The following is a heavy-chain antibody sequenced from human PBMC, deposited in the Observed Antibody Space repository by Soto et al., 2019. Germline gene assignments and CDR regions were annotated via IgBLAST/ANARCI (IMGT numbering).Heavy chain of an antibody. CDR1: GFTFTRYG. Sequence: GGSLRLSCGASGFTFTRYGMHWVRQAPGKGLEWVAVISYDGGDKYYADSVKGRFTISRDNSKNTLYLQMNSLRAEDTAVYYCAKASGYCSSSTCSRLIYYYYGMDVWGQGTTVTVSS. V-gene: IGHV3-30*18. J-gene: IGHJ6*02. CDR3: AKASGYCSSSTCSRLIYYYYGMDV. D-gene: IGHD2-2*01. CDR2: ISYDGGDK.